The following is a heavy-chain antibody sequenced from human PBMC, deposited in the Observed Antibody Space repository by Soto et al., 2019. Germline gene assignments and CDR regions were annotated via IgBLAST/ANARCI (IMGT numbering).Heavy chain of an antibody. J-gene: IGHJ6*02. V-gene: IGHV4-4*07. CDR3: ARGGVRNYYYYGMDV. D-gene: IGHD2-21*01. CDR1: GGSISSYY. Sequence: SETLSLTCSVSGGSISSYYCSWIRQPAGKGLEWIGRIYTSGSTNYNPSLKSRVTMSVDTSKNQFSLKLSSVTAADTAVYYCARGGVRNYYYYGMDVWGQGTTVTVSS. CDR2: IYTSGST.